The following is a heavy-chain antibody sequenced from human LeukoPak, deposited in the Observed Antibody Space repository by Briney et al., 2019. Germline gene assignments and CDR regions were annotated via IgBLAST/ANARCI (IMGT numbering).Heavy chain of an antibody. Sequence: SETLSLTCTVSGGSISSSNYYWGWIRQPPGKGLEWIGSIYYSGNTYYNPSLKSRVTISVDTSNNQFSLRLSSVTAADTALYYCASLYYDILTGYHDYWGQGTLVSVSS. CDR3: ASLYYDILTGYHDY. CDR2: IYYSGNT. D-gene: IGHD3-9*01. J-gene: IGHJ4*02. CDR1: GGSISSSNYY. V-gene: IGHV4-39*07.